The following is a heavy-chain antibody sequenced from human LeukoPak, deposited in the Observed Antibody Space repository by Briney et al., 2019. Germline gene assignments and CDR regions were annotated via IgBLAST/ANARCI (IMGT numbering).Heavy chain of an antibody. J-gene: IGHJ4*02. CDR3: ARDRSGYFDY. D-gene: IGHD7-27*01. CDR2: TSSGSSTI. Sequence: PGGSLRLSCAASGFTFSTYSMNWVRQAPGKGQEWVSYTSSGSSTIYYADSVKGRFTISRDNAKNSLYLQMNSLRGEDTAVYYCARDRSGYFDYWGQGTLVTVSS. CDR1: GFTFSTYS. V-gene: IGHV3-48*01.